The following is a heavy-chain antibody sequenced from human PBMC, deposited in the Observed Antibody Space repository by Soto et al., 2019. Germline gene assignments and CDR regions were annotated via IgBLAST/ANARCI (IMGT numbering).Heavy chain of an antibody. D-gene: IGHD4-4*01. CDR3: AKGHSDSFGNYDYFGMDV. J-gene: IGHJ6*02. CDR1: GFTFNNYG. CDR2: ITGAGGST. Sequence: QAGGSLRLSCAASGFTFNNYGMSWVRQAPGKGLEWIGAITGAGGSTYNADSVKGRFTISRDNSKKTVYLQLDSLRVEDTAVYYCAKGHSDSFGNYDYFGMDVWGQGTTVTVSS. V-gene: IGHV3-23*01.